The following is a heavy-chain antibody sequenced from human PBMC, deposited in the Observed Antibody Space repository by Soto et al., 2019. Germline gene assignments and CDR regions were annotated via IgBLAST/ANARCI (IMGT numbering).Heavy chain of an antibody. V-gene: IGHV3-33*01. Sequence: QVQLVESGGGVVQPGRSLRLSCAASGFTFSSYGMHWVRQAPGKGLDWVAVIWYDESNIYYADSVKGRFTISRDNSKNTLFLQMNGLRAEDTAVYYCARDDIPGIAVAIYGMDVWGQGTTVTVSS. D-gene: IGHD6-19*01. CDR1: GFTFSSYG. CDR2: IWYDESNI. CDR3: ARDDIPGIAVAIYGMDV. J-gene: IGHJ6*02.